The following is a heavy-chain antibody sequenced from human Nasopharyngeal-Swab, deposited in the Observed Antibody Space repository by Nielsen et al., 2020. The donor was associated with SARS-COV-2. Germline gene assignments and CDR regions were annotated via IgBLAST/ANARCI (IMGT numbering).Heavy chain of an antibody. D-gene: IGHD2-2*01. CDR2: IIPIFGTA. CDR3: ARDSKDIVVVPAAMTGGWFDP. Sequence: ASVKVSCKASGGTFSSYAISWVRQAPGQGLEWMGGIIPIFGTANYAQKFQGRVTITADESTSTACMELSSLRSEDTAVYYCARDSKDIVVVPAAMTGGWFDPWGQGTLVTVSS. V-gene: IGHV1-69*13. CDR1: GGTFSSYA. J-gene: IGHJ5*02.